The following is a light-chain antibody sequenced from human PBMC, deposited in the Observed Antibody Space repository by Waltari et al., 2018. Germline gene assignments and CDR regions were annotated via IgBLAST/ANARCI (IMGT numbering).Light chain of an antibody. CDR3: QQYNSYSPFT. CDR1: HSISSR. V-gene: IGKV1-5*03. J-gene: IGKJ3*01. Sequence: DIHMTQFPSTLSASVGDRVTSTCRASHSISSRLAWYQQKPGKAPKLLIYKASTLESGVPSTFSGSESGTEFTLTICSLQPDDFATYYCQQYNSYSPFTFGPGTKMDIK. CDR2: KAS.